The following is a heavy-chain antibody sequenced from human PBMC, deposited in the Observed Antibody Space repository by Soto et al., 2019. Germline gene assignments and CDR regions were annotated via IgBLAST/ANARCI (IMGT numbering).Heavy chain of an antibody. CDR1: GFTFDDYA. D-gene: IGHD3-16*02. CDR3: AKVYDDYVWGSYRYGFDY. CDR2: ISLNIGSI. V-gene: IGHV3-9*01. Sequence: EVQLVESGGGLVQPGRSLRLSCAASGFTFDDYAMHWVRQAPGKGLEWVSGISLNIGSIGYADSVKGRFTISRDNAKNSLYLQMNSLRAEDTALYYCAKVYDDYVWGSYRYGFDYWGQGTLVTVSS. J-gene: IGHJ4*02.